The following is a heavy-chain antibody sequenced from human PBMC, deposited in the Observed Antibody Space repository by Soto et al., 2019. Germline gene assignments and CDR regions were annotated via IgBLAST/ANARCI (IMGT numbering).Heavy chain of an antibody. Sequence: QVQLVQSGAEVKKPGSSVKVSCKASGGTFSSYAISWVRQAPGQGLEWMGGIIPIFGTANYAEKFQGRVTITADESPSTAYRGLSSLRSEDTAVYYCASEGGSGNYRYYAMDVWGQGTPVTVSS. V-gene: IGHV1-69*12. D-gene: IGHD3-10*01. CDR1: GGTFSSYA. CDR2: IIPIFGTA. J-gene: IGHJ6*02. CDR3: ASEGGSGNYRYYAMDV.